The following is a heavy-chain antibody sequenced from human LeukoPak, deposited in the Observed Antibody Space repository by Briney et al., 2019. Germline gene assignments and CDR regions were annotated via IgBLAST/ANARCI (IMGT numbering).Heavy chain of an antibody. CDR2: IKQDGSDK. V-gene: IGHV3-7*01. J-gene: IGHJ4*02. CDR1: GCTFSSSW. Sequence: GGSLRLSCAASGCTFSSSWMSWVRQAPGKGLEWVANIKQDGSDKYYVDSVKGRFTISRDNAKNSLYLQMNSLRAEDTAVYYCARDLYRIVVVPHYFDYWGQGTLVTVSS. D-gene: IGHD3-22*01. CDR3: ARDLYRIVVVPHYFDY.